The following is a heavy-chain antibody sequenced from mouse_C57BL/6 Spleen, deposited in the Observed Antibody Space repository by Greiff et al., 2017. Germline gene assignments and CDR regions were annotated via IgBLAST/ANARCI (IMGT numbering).Heavy chain of an antibody. CDR2: IYPGDGDT. CDR1: GYAFSSSW. J-gene: IGHJ2*01. V-gene: IGHV1-82*01. Sequence: VQGVESGPELVKPGASVKISCKASGYAFSSSWMNWVKQRPGKGLEWIGRIYPGDGDTNYNGKFKGKATLTADKSSSTAYMQLSSLTSEDSAVYFCARERGTGYFDYWGQGTTLTVSS. D-gene: IGHD4-1*01. CDR3: ARERGTGYFDY.